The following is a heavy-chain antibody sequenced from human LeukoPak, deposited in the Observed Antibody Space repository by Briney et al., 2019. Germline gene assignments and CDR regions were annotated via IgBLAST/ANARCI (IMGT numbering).Heavy chain of an antibody. CDR3: ARRAMGATSFDY. Sequence: GGSLRLSCVASGFTFSGYYMTWVRQAPGKGLEWVSYISSSSNTAYYADSVKGRLTVSRDNAKNSLYLQMNNLRAEDTAVYYCARRAMGATSFDYWGQGTLVTVSS. V-gene: IGHV3-11*04. CDR1: GFTFSGYY. D-gene: IGHD1-26*01. CDR2: ISSSSNTA. J-gene: IGHJ4*02.